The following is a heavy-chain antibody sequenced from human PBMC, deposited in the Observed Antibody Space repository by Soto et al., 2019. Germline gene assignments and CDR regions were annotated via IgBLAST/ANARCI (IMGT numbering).Heavy chain of an antibody. CDR2: IRQGGGEE. V-gene: IGHV3-7*01. Sequence: EVQLVESGGGLVQPGGSLRLSCAASGLSFSSHWMSWVRQAPGRGLEWVANIRQGGGEEQYSDSVKGRFTLSRDNAKNSLYLQMNGLRVVDTAVYYCAKSEGYSFDIRGQGTMVTVSS. D-gene: IGHD1-1*01. CDR1: GLSFSSHW. J-gene: IGHJ3*02. CDR3: AKSEGYSFDI.